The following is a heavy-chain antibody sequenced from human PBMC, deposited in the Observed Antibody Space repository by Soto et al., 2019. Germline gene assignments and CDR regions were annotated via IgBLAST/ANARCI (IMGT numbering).Heavy chain of an antibody. J-gene: IGHJ5*02. D-gene: IGHD2-2*01. CDR2: IYYSGST. V-gene: IGHV4-31*03. CDR3: ARSNVVVPAATHRLNWFDP. CDR1: GGSISSGGYY. Sequence: QVQLQESGPGLVKPSQTLSLTCTVSGGSISSGGYYWSWIRQHPGKGLEWIGYIYYSGSTYYNPSLKSRVTISVDTSKNQFCLKLSSVTAADTAVYYCARSNVVVPAATHRLNWFDPWGQGTLVTVSS.